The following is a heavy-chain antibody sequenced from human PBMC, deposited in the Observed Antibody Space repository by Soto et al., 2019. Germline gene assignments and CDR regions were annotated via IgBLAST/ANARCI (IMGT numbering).Heavy chain of an antibody. CDR3: ARQGIGARKYHYSKLDV. Sequence: QVHLVESGGGVVQPGRSLRLSCAASGFSFNDHAIHWVRQAPGRGLEWVALISYDGSNKYFADSVKGRFTISRDNSKNTLSLHMNSLRSEDTAVYYCARQGIGARKYHYSKLDVWGQGTPVTVSS. D-gene: IGHD4-4*01. CDR1: GFSFNDHA. CDR2: ISYDGSNK. V-gene: IGHV3-30-3*01. J-gene: IGHJ6*02.